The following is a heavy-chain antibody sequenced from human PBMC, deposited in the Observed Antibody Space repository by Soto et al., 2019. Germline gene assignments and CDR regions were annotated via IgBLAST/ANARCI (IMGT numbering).Heavy chain of an antibody. CDR3: ARDGGLLTASWHYDL. V-gene: IGHV1-46*01. Sequence: QVQLVQSGADVKKPGTSVKVSCKAAGYSFTNYCVYWVRQAPGQGLEWMGMINPRTGSTRYAQKFQDRVTLSRDTSTTTVYMELSTLISDDTAVYYCARDGGLLTASWHYDLWGPGTLVTVSS. J-gene: IGHJ2*01. CDR1: GYSFTNYC. D-gene: IGHD2-15*01. CDR2: INPRTGST.